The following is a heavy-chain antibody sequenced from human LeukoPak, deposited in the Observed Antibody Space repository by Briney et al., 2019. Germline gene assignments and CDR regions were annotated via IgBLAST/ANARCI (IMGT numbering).Heavy chain of an antibody. CDR3: ARDTDIVATVTFFDY. CDR2: IYSGGST. Sequence: RPGGSLRLSCAASGFTVSSNYMSWVRQAPGKGLEWVSVIYSGGSTYYADSVKGRFTISRDNSKNTLYLQMNSLRAEDTAVYYCARDTDIVATVTFFDYWGQGTLVTVSS. V-gene: IGHV3-66*01. CDR1: GFTVSSNY. D-gene: IGHD5-12*01. J-gene: IGHJ4*02.